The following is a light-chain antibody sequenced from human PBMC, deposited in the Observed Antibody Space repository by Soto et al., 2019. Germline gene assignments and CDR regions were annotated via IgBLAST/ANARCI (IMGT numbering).Light chain of an antibody. CDR1: SSDVGGYNY. Sequence: QSALTQPASVSGSPGQSITISCTGSSSDVGGYNYVSWYQQHPGKAPKLMIYEVRNRPSGISNRFSGSKSGNTASLTISGLRAEDEADYYCSSYTSTTTLVVFGGGTKVTVL. V-gene: IGLV2-14*01. CDR2: EVR. CDR3: SSYTSTTTLVV. J-gene: IGLJ2*01.